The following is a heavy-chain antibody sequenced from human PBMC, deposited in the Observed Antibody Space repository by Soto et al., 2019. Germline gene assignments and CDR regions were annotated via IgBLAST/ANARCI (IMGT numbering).Heavy chain of an antibody. CDR3: ARDWGYSSSFGFGNWFDP. Sequence: QVQLQESGPGLVKPSQTLSLTCTVSGGSISSGDYYWSWIRQPPGKGLEWIGYIYYSGSTYYNPSLQSRVTISVDTSKNQFSLNLSSVTAADTAVYYCARDWGYSSSFGFGNWFDPWGQGTLVTVSS. V-gene: IGHV4-30-4*01. D-gene: IGHD6-6*01. CDR2: IYYSGST. CDR1: GGSISSGDYY. J-gene: IGHJ5*02.